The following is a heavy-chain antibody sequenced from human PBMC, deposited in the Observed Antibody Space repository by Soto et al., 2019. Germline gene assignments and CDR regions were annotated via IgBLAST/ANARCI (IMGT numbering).Heavy chain of an antibody. D-gene: IGHD6-19*01. CDR1: GYTFTSYG. J-gene: IGHJ4*02. CDR2: ISAYNGNT. CDR3: AGVDLAAVADPIDY. Sequence: QVQLVQSGAEVKKPGASVKVSCKASGYTFTSYGIIWVRQAPGQGLEWMGWISAYNGNTNYAQKLQGRVTMTTDKSTSTAYMELRSLRSDDTAVYYCAGVDLAAVADPIDYWGQGTLVTVSS. V-gene: IGHV1-18*01.